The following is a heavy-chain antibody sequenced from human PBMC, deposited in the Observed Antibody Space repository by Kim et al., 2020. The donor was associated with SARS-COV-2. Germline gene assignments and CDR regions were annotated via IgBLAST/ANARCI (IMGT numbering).Heavy chain of an antibody. Sequence: SETLSLTCAVYGGSFSGYYWSWIRQPPGKGLEWIGEINHSGSTNYNPSLKSRVTISVDTSKNQFSLKLSSVTAADTAVYYCARGYRYSSSWTHFDYWGQGTLVTVSS. CDR3: ARGYRYSSSWTHFDY. CDR2: INHSGST. CDR1: GGSFSGYY. D-gene: IGHD6-13*01. J-gene: IGHJ4*02. V-gene: IGHV4-34*01.